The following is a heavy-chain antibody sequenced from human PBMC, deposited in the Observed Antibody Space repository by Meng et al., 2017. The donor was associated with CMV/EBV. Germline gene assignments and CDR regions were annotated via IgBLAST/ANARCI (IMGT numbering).Heavy chain of an antibody. Sequence: GSLRLSCSVSGYSINDGYFWAWIRQTPGKGLEWIGSVFRNGNTYNNPALKSRVTMSVDTSKNQFSLRLHSVSAADTGIYYCAKDRSGSDDNYFDPWGQGTLVTVSS. CDR2: VFRNGNT. CDR1: GYSINDGYF. D-gene: IGHD5-24*01. CDR3: AKDRSGSDDNYFDP. J-gene: IGHJ5*02. V-gene: IGHV4-38-2*01.